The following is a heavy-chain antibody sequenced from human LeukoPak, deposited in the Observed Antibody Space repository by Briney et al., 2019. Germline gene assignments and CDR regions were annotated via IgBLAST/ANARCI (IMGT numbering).Heavy chain of an antibody. D-gene: IGHD6-25*01. J-gene: IGHJ4*02. Sequence: PSETPSLTCTVSGGSISGSRTWGWVRQPPGKGPEWIGNIHKAGRTASNPSLKSRLTLSLDTSTNQFSLKLYSVTAADTAFYFCARVLTAAGLDFWGQGVLVSISS. CDR3: ARVLTAAGLDF. CDR1: GGSISGSRT. V-gene: IGHV4-39*07. CDR2: IHKAGRT.